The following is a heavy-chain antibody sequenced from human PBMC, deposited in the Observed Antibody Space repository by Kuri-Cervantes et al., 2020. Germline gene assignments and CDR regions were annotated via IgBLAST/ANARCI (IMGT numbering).Heavy chain of an antibody. V-gene: IGHV4-61*01. CDR1: GGSVSTDSHY. D-gene: IGHD6-19*01. Sequence: ESLKISCTVSGGSVSTDSHYWSWIRQPPGKGLEWIGYIYYIGSTNYNPFLKSRVTISVDTSKNQFSLKLSSVTPEDTAVYYCARTVAGTFDFDYWGQGTLVTVSS. J-gene: IGHJ4*02. CDR3: ARTVAGTFDFDY. CDR2: IYYIGST.